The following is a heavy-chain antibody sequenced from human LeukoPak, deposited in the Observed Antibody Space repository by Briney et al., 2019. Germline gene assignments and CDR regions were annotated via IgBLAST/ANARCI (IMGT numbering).Heavy chain of an antibody. CDR3: ARAPIGYCSSTSCYWEGYYYYMDV. CDR1: GYSFTSYY. D-gene: IGHD2-2*01. CDR2: ISAYNGNT. J-gene: IGHJ6*03. Sequence: GASVTLSCKFTGYSFTSYYMHYVRGAPGQGLEWMGWISAYNGNTNYAQKIQGRVTMTTDTSTSTAYMELRILRSNDTAVYYCARAPIGYCSSTSCYWEGYYYYMDVWGKGTTVTVSS. V-gene: IGHV1-18*04.